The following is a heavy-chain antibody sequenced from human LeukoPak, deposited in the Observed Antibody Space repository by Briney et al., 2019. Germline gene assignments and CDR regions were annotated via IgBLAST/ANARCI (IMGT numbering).Heavy chain of an antibody. V-gene: IGHV4-4*07. CDR1: GGSISSYY. Sequence: SETLSLTCTVSGGSISSYYWSWIRQPAGKGLEWIGRMSTTGSSNYNPSLKSRVTMSGDTSKNQFSMKLSSVTAADTAVYYCARDYYGSGSWLDYWGQGTLVTVSS. CDR3: ARDYYGSGSWLDY. D-gene: IGHD3-10*01. J-gene: IGHJ4*02. CDR2: MSTTGSS.